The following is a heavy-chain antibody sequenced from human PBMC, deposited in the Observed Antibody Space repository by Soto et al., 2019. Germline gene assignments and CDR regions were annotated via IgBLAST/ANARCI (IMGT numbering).Heavy chain of an antibody. CDR2: IDPSDSYT. CDR1: GYSFTRYW. V-gene: IGHV5-10-1*01. J-gene: IGHJ3*02. Sequence: HGASLTISCKRSGYSFTRYWNSWVRRVPGKGLEWMGRIDPSDSYTNYSPSFQGHVTISADKSMSTAYLQWSSLKASDTAMYYCAIRYYESSDYSDEAFDIWGQGIMVTVS. D-gene: IGHD3-22*01. CDR3: AIRYYESSDYSDEAFDI.